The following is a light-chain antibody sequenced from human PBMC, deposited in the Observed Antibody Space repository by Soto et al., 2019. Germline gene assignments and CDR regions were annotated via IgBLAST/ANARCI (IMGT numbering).Light chain of an antibody. J-gene: IGKJ2*01. CDR1: QSVSSN. V-gene: IGKV3-15*01. CDR3: QQYNNWPPKQYT. CDR2: GAS. Sequence: EIVMTQSPATLSVSPGARATLSCRASQSVSSNLAWYQHKPGQAPRLLIYGASTRPTGIPARFSASGSGTEFSLTISSLQSEDFTVYYCQQYNNWPPKQYTFGQGTKLEIK.